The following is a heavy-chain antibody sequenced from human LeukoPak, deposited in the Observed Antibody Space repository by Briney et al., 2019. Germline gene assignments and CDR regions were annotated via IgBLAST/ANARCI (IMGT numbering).Heavy chain of an antibody. CDR3: ARAALLWFGEPGSFDY. J-gene: IGHJ4*02. Sequence: SETLSLTCTVSGGSISSYYWSWIRQPPGKGLEWIVYIYYSGSTNYNPSLKSRVTISVDTSKNQFSLKLSSVTAADTAVYYCARAALLWFGEPGSFDYWGQGTLVTVSS. V-gene: IGHV4-59*01. CDR2: IYYSGST. D-gene: IGHD3-10*01. CDR1: GGSISSYY.